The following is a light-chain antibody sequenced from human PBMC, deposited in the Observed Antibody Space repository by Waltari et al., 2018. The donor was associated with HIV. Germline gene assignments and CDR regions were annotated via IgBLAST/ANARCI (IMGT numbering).Light chain of an antibody. CDR1: KLVSYT. V-gene: IGLV3-21*02. Sequence: SYVLTQPPSVSVAPGQTARITCGGQKLVSYTVPWYQQRPGQAPVVVVNDASDRPSGIPERFSGSNSGNTATLTISRVEAGDEADYYCQVWDNNSDQGVFGGGTNLTVL. J-gene: IGLJ3*02. CDR2: DAS. CDR3: QVWDNNSDQGV.